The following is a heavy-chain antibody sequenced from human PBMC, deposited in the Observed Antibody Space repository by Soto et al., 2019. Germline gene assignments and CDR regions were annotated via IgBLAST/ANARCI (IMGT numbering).Heavy chain of an antibody. CDR3: ARGGLAARKGRWFDP. V-gene: IGHV4-59*01. CDR1: VDSISSYY. D-gene: IGHD6-6*01. CDR2: IHYSGST. J-gene: IGHJ5*02. Sequence: SESLGLTCTVSVDSISSYYWCWIRQPPGKGLDWVGYIHYSGSTNYNPSLKSRVTISVETPKKQFSLKVNSMTAADTAVYYCARGGLAARKGRWFDPWGQGTMVTGSS.